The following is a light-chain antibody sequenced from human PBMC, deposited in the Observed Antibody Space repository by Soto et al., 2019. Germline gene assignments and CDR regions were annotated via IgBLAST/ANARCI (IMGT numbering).Light chain of an antibody. J-gene: IGLJ3*02. CDR3: GTWDSRMSVGV. CDR1: SSNIGNNF. V-gene: IGLV1-51*01. Sequence: QSVLTQPPSVSAAPGQTVTISCSGSSSNIGNNFVSWYQQVPGTAPKLLIYDNNKRPSGIPDRFSGSKSGTSASLGITGLQTGDEADYYCGTWDSRMSVGVFGGGTQLTVL. CDR2: DNN.